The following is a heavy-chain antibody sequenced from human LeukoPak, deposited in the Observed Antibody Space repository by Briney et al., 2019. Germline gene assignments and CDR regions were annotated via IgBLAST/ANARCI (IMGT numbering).Heavy chain of an antibody. V-gene: IGHV3-30*04. CDR1: GFTLSSYA. CDR3: ARDWGYDYVWGGYRYMANWFDP. CDR2: ISYDGSNK. J-gene: IGHJ5*02. D-gene: IGHD3-16*02. Sequence: PGGSLRLSCAASGFTLSSYAMHWVRQAPGKGLEWVAVISYDGSNKYYADSEKGRFTISRDNSKNTLYLQMNSLRAEDTAEYYCARDWGYDYVWGGYRYMANWFDPWGQGTLVTVSS.